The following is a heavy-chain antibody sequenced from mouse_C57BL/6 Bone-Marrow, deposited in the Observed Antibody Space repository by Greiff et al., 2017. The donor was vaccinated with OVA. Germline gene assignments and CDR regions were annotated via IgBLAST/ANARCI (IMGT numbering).Heavy chain of an antibody. CDR1: GFTFSDLY. D-gene: IGHD2-4*01. CDR3: ARDDCDYDWFAY. V-gene: IGHV7-1*01. Sequence: EVQVVESGGGLVQSGRSLRLSCATSGFTFSDLYMEWVRQAPGKGLEWIAASRNKANDYTTEYSASVKGRFIVSRDTTQSILYLQMNALRAEDAAIDYCARDDCDYDWFAYWGQGTLVTVSA. J-gene: IGHJ3*01. CDR2: SRNKANDYTT.